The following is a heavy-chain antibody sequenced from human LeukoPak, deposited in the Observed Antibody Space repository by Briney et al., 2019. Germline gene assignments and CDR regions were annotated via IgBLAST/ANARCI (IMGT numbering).Heavy chain of an antibody. CDR3: AELGITMIGGV. V-gene: IGHV3-20*04. CDR1: GFTFDDYG. Sequence: RSGGSLRLSCAASGFTFDDYGMSWVRHVPGKGLEWVSGINWNGGSTGNADSVKGRFTISRDNAKNSLYLQMNSLRAEDTAVYYCAELGITMIGGVWGKGTTVTISS. CDR2: INWNGGST. J-gene: IGHJ6*04. D-gene: IGHD3-10*02.